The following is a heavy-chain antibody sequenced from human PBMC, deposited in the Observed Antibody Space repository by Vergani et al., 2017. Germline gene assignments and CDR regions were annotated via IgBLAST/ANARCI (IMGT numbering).Heavy chain of an antibody. CDR3: AKHFRDWSIDY. Sequence: QVQLVESGGGVVQRGGSLRLSCATSGFTLSNYDMQWIRQGQGKGLEFVSFIQVDGSNQYYADSVKGGFTLSRDFSKNTLFLQMNSLRTDDTATYYCAKHFRDWSIDYWGQGTQVIVSS. CDR1: GFTLSNYD. J-gene: IGHJ4*02. CDR2: IQVDGSNQ. D-gene: IGHD3-3*01. V-gene: IGHV3-30*02.